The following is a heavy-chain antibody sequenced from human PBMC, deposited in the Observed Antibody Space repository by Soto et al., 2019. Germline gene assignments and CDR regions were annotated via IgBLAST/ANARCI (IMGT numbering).Heavy chain of an antibody. CDR3: AKDPGSPAAISDYGMDV. D-gene: IGHD2-2*01. V-gene: IGHV3-23*01. CDR2: ISGSGGST. J-gene: IGHJ6*02. Sequence: EVQLLESGGGLVQPGGSLRLSCAASGFTFSSYAMSWVRQAPGKGLEWVSAISGSGGSTYYADSVKGRFTISRDNSKNTLYLQKNRLRAEDTAVYDCAKDPGSPAAISDYGMDVWGQGTTVTVSS. CDR1: GFTFSSYA.